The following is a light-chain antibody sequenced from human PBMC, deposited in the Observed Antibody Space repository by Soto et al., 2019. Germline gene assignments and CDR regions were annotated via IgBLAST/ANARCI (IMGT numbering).Light chain of an antibody. CDR3: QQYYSYPRT. J-gene: IGKJ1*01. V-gene: IGKV1-8*01. CDR1: QGISSY. Sequence: AIRMTQPPSSLSASTGDRVTITCRASQGISSYLAWYQQKPGKAPKLLIYAASTLQSGVPSRFSGRGSGTDVTLTISCLQSEAVANYYCQQYYSYPRTFGQGTKVEIK. CDR2: AAS.